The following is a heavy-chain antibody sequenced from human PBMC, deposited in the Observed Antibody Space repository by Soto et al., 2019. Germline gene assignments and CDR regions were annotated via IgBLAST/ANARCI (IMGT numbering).Heavy chain of an antibody. J-gene: IGHJ5*02. CDR3: ASFYVFLYKTWFDP. CDR2: IYYSGST. CDR1: GGSISSGGYY. Sequence: SETRSVTWSVSGGSISSGGYYWSWIRQHPGKGLEWIGYIYYSGSTYYNPSLKSRVTISVDTSKNQFSLKLSSVTAADTAVYYCASFYVFLYKTWFDPWGQGTLVTVSS. V-gene: IGHV4-31*02. D-gene: IGHD3-16*01.